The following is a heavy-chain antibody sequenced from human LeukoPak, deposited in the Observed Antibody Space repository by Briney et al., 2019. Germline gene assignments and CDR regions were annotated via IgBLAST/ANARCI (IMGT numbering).Heavy chain of an antibody. D-gene: IGHD5-18*01. CDR2: IHQDGSEK. J-gene: IGHJ4*02. CDR1: GFTLIDYL. Sequence: GGSLRLSCGASGFTLIDYLMSWVRQAPGEGLEGVANIHQDGSEKNYVDSVKGRFTISRDNAKKSLYLQMNSLRAEDTAVYYCATYKWIHLWSTPFDYWGQGTLVTVSS. V-gene: IGHV3-7*01. CDR3: ATYKWIHLWSTPFDY.